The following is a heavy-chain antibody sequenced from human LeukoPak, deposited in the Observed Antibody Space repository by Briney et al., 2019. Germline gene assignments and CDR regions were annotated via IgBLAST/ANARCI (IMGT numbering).Heavy chain of an antibody. Sequence: SETLSVTCAVYGGSFSGHYWSCIRQPPGKGLEWIGKINHSGSTNYNPSLKSRVTISVHTSRNQFSLKLSSVTAADTAVYYCARVKKGPRLVPFEYWGQGTLVTASS. J-gene: IGHJ4*02. CDR2: INHSGST. V-gene: IGHV4-34*01. CDR1: GGSFSGHY. D-gene: IGHD3-22*01. CDR3: ARVKKGPRLVPFEY.